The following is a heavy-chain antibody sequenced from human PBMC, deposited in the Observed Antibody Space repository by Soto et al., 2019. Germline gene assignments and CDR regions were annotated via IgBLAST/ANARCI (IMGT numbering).Heavy chain of an antibody. CDR3: ARGLGALRSLQWLFVSGMAV. CDR1: GGSISSGGYY. D-gene: IGHD3-3*01. V-gene: IGHV4-31*03. J-gene: IGHJ6*02. CDR2: IYYSGST. Sequence: PSETLSLTCTVSGGSISSGGYYWSWIRQHPGKGLEWFGYIYYSGSTYYNPSRKSRVTISVDTSKNQFYLKLSSVTAADPAVYSCARGLGALRSLQWLFVSGMAVWGQGTTVTVSS.